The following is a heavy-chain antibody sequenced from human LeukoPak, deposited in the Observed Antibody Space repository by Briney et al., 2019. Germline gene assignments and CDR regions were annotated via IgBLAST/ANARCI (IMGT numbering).Heavy chain of an antibody. CDR1: GFTFSDYY. CDR3: ARDNTYYYGSRSYSHRYYFDY. J-gene: IGHJ4*02. V-gene: IGHV3-11*01. Sequence: GGSLRLACTASGFTFSDYYMSWIRQAPGKGLEWVSYISNSGNTIYYADSVKGRFTISRDNAKNSLYLRMNSLRAEDTAVYYCARDNTYYYGSRSYSHRYYFDYWGQGTLVTVSS. CDR2: ISNSGNTI. D-gene: IGHD3-10*01.